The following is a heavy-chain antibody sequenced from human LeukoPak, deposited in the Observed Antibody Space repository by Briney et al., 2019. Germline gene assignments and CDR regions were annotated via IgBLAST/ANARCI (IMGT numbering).Heavy chain of an antibody. CDR1: GFTFSSYA. Sequence: GGSLRLSCAASGFTFSSYAMSWVRQAPGKGLEWVSASSGSGGSTYYADSVKGRFTISRDNSKNTLYLQMNSLRAEDTAVYYCAKDLPQAYCSGGSCYSYYYYYMDVWGKGTTVTVSS. D-gene: IGHD2-15*01. CDR3: AKDLPQAYCSGGSCYSYYYYYMDV. CDR2: SSGSGGST. V-gene: IGHV3-23*01. J-gene: IGHJ6*03.